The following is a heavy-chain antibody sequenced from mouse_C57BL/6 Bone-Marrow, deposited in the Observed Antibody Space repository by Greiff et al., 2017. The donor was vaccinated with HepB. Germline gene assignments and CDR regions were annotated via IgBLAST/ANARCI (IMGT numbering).Heavy chain of an antibody. D-gene: IGHD1-1*01. Sequence: LVESGAELVRPGTSVKMSCKASGYTFTNYWIGWAKQRPGHGLEWIGDIYPGGGYTNYNEKFKGKATLTADKSSSTAYMQFSSLTSEDSAIYYCARIVITTVVADWYFDVWGTGTTVTVSS. CDR2: IYPGGGYT. J-gene: IGHJ1*03. CDR1: GYTFTNYW. CDR3: ARIVITTVVADWYFDV. V-gene: IGHV1-63*01.